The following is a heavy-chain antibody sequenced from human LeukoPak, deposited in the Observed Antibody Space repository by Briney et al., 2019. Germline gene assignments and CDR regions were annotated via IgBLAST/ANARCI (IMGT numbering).Heavy chain of an antibody. J-gene: IGHJ4*02. D-gene: IGHD6-19*01. CDR3: ARDWEEQWSD. CDR2: IYSGGST. Sequence: GGSLRLSCAASGFTVSSKYLSWVRQAPGKGLEWVSVIYSGGSTYYADSVKGRFTIARDNSKNTLYLQMNSLRAEDTAVYYCARDWEEQWSDWGQGTLVTVSS. V-gene: IGHV3-66*01. CDR1: GFTVSSKY.